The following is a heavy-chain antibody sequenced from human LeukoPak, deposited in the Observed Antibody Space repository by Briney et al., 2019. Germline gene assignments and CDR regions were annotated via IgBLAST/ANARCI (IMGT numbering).Heavy chain of an antibody. J-gene: IGHJ4*02. D-gene: IGHD4-17*01. CDR3: ARVAPSGDYDY. CDR2: ISGSSIYI. CDR1: GFTFSSYS. Sequence: GGSLRLSCAASGFTFSSYSMNWVRQAPGKGLEWVSYISGSSIYIYYADSVKGRFTISRDNAKSSLYLQMNSLRAEDTAVYYCARVAPSGDYDYWGQGTLVTVSS. V-gene: IGHV3-21*01.